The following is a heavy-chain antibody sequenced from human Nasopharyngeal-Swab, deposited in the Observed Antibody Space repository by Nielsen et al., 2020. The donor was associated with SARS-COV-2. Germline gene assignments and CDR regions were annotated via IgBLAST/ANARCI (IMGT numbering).Heavy chain of an antibody. D-gene: IGHD3-22*01. V-gene: IGHV3-23*01. CDR1: GFTFSSYA. Sequence: GGSLRLSCAASGFTFSSYAMSWVRQAPGKGLEWVSAISGSGGSTYYADSVKGRFTISRDTSKNTLYLQMNSLRAEDTAVYYCARARFYYDSSALDFWGQGTLVTVSS. CDR2: ISGSGGST. CDR3: ARARFYYDSSALDF. J-gene: IGHJ4*02.